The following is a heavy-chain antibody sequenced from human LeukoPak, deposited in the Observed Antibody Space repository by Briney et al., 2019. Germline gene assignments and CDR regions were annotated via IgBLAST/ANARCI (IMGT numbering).Heavy chain of an antibody. V-gene: IGHV3-23*01. J-gene: IGHJ4*02. CDR1: GLTLTDFA. Sequence: TGGSLRLSCAAFGLTLTDFAMSWIRQTPGKGLEWVSTISPSGGSAFYTDSVKGRFTVSRDNSWNTVFLQMDSLRAEDTALYYCAREDSDGMYYFDFWGQGTLVTVSS. D-gene: IGHD5-24*01. CDR2: ISPSGGSA. CDR3: AREDSDGMYYFDF.